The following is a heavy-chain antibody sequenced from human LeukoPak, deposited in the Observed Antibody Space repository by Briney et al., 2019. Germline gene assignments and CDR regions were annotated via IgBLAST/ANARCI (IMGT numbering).Heavy chain of an antibody. CDR1: GYTFTGYY. D-gene: IGHD7-27*01. CDR2: INPNSGGT. V-gene: IGHV1-2*02. CDR3: ARDSPGDYYYYYMDV. J-gene: IGHJ6*03. Sequence: GASVKVSCKASGYTFTGYYMHWVRQAPGQGLEWMGWINPNSGGTNYAQKFQGRVTMTRDTSISTAYMELSRLRSDDTAVYYCARDSPGDYYYYYMDVWGKGTTVTVSS.